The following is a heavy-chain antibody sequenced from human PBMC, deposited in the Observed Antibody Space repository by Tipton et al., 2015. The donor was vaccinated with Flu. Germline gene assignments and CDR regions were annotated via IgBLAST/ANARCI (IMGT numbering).Heavy chain of an antibody. Sequence: TLSLTCSVSGDSIGSDYYWAWIRQPPGKGLEWSGSVLCRGTTDCSTFYSPSLNSRVTISTDASKNQFSLKLTAVTAADSAIYYCARHEYGVGLAYWGQGALVTVSS. CDR1: GDSIGSDYY. CDR3: ARHEYGVGLAY. J-gene: IGHJ4*02. CDR2: VLCRGTT. V-gene: IGHV4-39*01. D-gene: IGHD4-17*01.